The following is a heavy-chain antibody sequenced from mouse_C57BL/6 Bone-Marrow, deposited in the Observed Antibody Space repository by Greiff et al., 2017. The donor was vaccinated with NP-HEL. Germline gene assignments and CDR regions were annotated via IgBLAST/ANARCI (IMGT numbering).Heavy chain of an antibody. CDR1: GFTFSSYG. CDR2: ISSGGSYT. J-gene: IGHJ3*01. CDR3: ARNLYYSFSWFAY. D-gene: IGHD2-12*01. Sequence: EVKLVESGGDLVKPGGSLKLSCAASGFTFSSYGMSWVRQTPDKRLEWVATISSGGSYTYYPDSVKGRFTISRDNAKNTLYLQMSSLKSEDTAMYYCARNLYYSFSWFAYWGQGTLVTVSA. V-gene: IGHV5-6*02.